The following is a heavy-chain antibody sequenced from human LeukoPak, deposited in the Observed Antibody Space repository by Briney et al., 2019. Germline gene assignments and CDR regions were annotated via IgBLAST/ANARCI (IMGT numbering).Heavy chain of an antibody. CDR1: GFTFSSYG. Sequence: GGSLRLSCAASGFTFSSYGLNWVRQAPGKGLGWVSSISSSSSYIYYADSVKGRFTISRDNAKNSLYLQMNSLRAEDTAVYYCASADYGGNSGRYFQHWGQGTLVTVSS. V-gene: IGHV3-21*01. CDR3: ASADYGGNSGRYFQH. D-gene: IGHD4-23*01. J-gene: IGHJ1*01. CDR2: ISSSSSYI.